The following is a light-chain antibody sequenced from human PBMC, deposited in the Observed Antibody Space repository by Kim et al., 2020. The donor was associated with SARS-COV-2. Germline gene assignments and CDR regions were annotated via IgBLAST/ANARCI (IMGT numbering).Light chain of an antibody. CDR3: QQYGSSPVT. V-gene: IGKV3-20*01. Sequence: ENVLTQSPGTLSLSPGEGATLACRASHSVTNDCLAWLQQKPGQPPRLLIYGAYNRATGIPDRFSGSGSGTGFTLTTSRLEPEDFALYYCQQYGSSPVTFGQGTKLEI. CDR2: GAY. CDR1: HSVTNDC. J-gene: IGKJ2*01.